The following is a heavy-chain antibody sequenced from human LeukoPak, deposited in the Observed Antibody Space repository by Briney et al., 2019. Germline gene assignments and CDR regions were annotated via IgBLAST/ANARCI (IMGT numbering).Heavy chain of an antibody. CDR2: IYPRGST. D-gene: IGHD7-27*01. V-gene: IGHV4-30-2*01. Sequence: SETLSLTCAVSGGSISSGSYSWRWIRQPPGKGLEWIGYIYPRGSTYYNPSLKSRVILSLDKSANQFSLNLSSVTAADTAAYYCARFSPRAMGNYLDFWGQGTLVTVSS. CDR1: GGSISSGSYS. CDR3: ARFSPRAMGNYLDF. J-gene: IGHJ4*02.